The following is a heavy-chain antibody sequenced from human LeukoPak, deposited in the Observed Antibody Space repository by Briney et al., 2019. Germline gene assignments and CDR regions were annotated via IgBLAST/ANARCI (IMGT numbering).Heavy chain of an antibody. V-gene: IGHV4-39*01. CDR1: GGSISSTSYC. J-gene: IGHJ5*02. CDR3: ARQRSPSTIASRAKKSLKWFDP. Sequence: EPSETLSLTCTVSGGSISSTSYCWGWIRQPPGKGLEWIGRIYYSGTTYYNPSLKSRVTISVDTSKNQFSLKLSSVTAADTAVYYCARQRSPSTIASRAKKSLKWFDPWGQGTLVPVSS. D-gene: IGHD6-6*01. CDR2: IYYSGTT.